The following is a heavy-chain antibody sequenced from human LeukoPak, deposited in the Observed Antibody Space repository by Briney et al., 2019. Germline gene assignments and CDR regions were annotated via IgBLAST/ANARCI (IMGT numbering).Heavy chain of an antibody. CDR1: GYTFTGYY. Sequence: GASVKVSCKASGYTFTGYYMHWVRQAPGQGLEWMGWINPNSGGTNYAQKFQGRVTMTRDTSISTAYMELSRLRSDDTAVYYCARTAMAKRGAFDIWGQGTMVTVSS. V-gene: IGHV1-2*02. J-gene: IGHJ3*02. CDR2: INPNSGGT. CDR3: ARTAMAKRGAFDI. D-gene: IGHD5-18*01.